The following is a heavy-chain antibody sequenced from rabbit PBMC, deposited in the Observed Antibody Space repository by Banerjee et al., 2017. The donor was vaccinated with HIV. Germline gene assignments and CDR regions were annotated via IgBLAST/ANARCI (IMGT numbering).Heavy chain of an antibody. J-gene: IGHJ4*01. D-gene: IGHD1-1*01. CDR2: IYPASGYT. V-gene: IGHV1S40*01. CDR3: ARDLDGVIGWNFGW. Sequence: QSLEESGGGLVQPGASLTLACTASGFSFSSGYYMCWVRQTPGRGLEWIGCIYPASGYTYSARWAKGQFTISKTSSTTVTLQMTSLTAADTATYFCARDLDGVIGWNFGWWGPGTLVTVS. CDR1: GFSFSSGYY.